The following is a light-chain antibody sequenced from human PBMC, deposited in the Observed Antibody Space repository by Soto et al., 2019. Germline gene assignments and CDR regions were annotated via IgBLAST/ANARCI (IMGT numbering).Light chain of an antibody. V-gene: IGKV3-20*01. CDR2: VAS. Sequence: EIVLTQSPGTLSLSPGERATLSCRASQSVSSSHLAWYQQKAGQAPRVLIYVASSRATGIPDRFSGSGSGTDFTLTISRLEPEDFAVYYCQQYVSSPWTFGQGTKVEIK. CDR1: QSVSSSH. J-gene: IGKJ1*01. CDR3: QQYVSSPWT.